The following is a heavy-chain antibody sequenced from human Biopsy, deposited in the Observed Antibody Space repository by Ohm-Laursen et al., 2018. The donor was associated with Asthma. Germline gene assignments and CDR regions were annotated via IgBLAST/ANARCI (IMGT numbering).Heavy chain of an antibody. Sequence: SLRLSFSASGFTFSIYAMHWVREAPGKALEWVADISYDGSNKYYADSVKGRFTISRDNSKNTLYLQMNSLRAEGTAVYYCAREGIAVAHFDYWGQGTLVTVSS. CDR1: GFTFSIYA. D-gene: IGHD6-19*01. CDR2: ISYDGSNK. J-gene: IGHJ4*02. V-gene: IGHV3-30-3*01. CDR3: AREGIAVAHFDY.